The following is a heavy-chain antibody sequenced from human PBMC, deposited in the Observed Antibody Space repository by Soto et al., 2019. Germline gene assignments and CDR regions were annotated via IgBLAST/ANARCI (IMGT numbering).Heavy chain of an antibody. CDR2: ISYDGSNK. CDR3: ARGYGSGTYGMDV. CDR1: GFTFSSYA. Sequence: GGSLRRSCSASGFTFSSYAMHWVRQAPGKGLEWVAVISYDGSNKYYADSVKGRFTISRDNSKNTLYLQMNSLRAEDTAVYYCARGYGSGTYGMDVWGQGTTVTVSS. V-gene: IGHV3-30-3*01. J-gene: IGHJ6*02. D-gene: IGHD3-10*01.